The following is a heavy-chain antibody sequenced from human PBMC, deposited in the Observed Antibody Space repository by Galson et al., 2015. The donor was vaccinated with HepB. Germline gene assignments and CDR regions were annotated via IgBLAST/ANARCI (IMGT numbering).Heavy chain of an antibody. CDR3: ARLYCGPSPCYVDS. CDR1: GYSFTNYW. D-gene: IGHD2-21*01. V-gene: IGHV5-10-1*01. CDR2: IDPSDSYN. Sequence: QSGAEVKKPGESLRISCKSSGYSFTNYWITWVRQMPGKGLEWMGRIDPSDSYNNYSPSFQGRVSISVDKSITTAYLQWSSLTASDTAMYYCARLYCGPSPCYVDSWGQGTLVTVSS. J-gene: IGHJ4*02.